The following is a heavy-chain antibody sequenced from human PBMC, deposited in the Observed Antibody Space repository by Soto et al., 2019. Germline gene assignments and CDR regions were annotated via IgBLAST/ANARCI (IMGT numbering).Heavy chain of an antibody. CDR1: GGSISSGDYY. CDR2: IYYSGST. CDR3: ARVKYLTVTTSYNWFDP. J-gene: IGHJ5*02. Sequence: PSETLSLTCTVSGGSISSGDYYWSWIRQPPGKGLEWIGYIYYSGSTYYNPSLKSRVTISVDTSKNQFSLKLSSVTAADTAVYYCARVKYLTVTTSYNWFDPWGQGTLVTVSS. D-gene: IGHD4-17*01. V-gene: IGHV4-30-4*01.